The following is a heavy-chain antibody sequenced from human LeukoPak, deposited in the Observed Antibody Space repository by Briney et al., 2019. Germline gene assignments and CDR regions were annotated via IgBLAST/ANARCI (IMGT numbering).Heavy chain of an antibody. D-gene: IGHD3-3*01. J-gene: IGHJ3*01. CDR1: GYTFNKYA. CDR3: ARDGVGQDAFDF. V-gene: IGHV7-4-1*02. Sequence: ASVKVSCKASGYTFNKYAINWVRQAPGQGLEWMGWIDTHTGNPTYAQGFTGQFVFSWDSSVSTAYLQISSLKADDTAVYYCARDGVGQDAFDFWGQGTMVTVSS. CDR2: IDTHTGNP.